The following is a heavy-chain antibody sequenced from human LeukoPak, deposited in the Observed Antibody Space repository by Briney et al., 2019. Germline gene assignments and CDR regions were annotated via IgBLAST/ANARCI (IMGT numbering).Heavy chain of an antibody. V-gene: IGHV4-59*01. CDR3: ARGVYIAAAQYGY. J-gene: IGHJ4*02. D-gene: IGHD6-13*01. CDR1: GGSISSYY. Sequence: SETLSLTCTVSGGSISSYYWSWIRQPPGKGLEWIGYIYYSGTTNYNPSLKSRVTISEDTSKNQFSLKLSSVTAADTAVYYCARGVYIAAAQYGYWGQGTLVTVSS. CDR2: IYYSGTT.